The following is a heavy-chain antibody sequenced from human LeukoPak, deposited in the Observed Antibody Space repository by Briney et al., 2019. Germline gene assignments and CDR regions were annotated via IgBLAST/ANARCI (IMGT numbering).Heavy chain of an antibody. CDR1: GFTFSSYD. D-gene: IGHD3-10*01. J-gene: IGHJ6*04. V-gene: IGHV3-13*05. CDR2: IGTAGDP. Sequence: GGSLRFSCAASGFTFSSYDMHWVRQATGKGLEWVSAIGTAGDPYYPGSVKGRFTISRENAKNSLYLQMNSLRAGDTAVYYCARGTYYGSGSYYYDGLNYYYGMDVWGKGTTVTVSS. CDR3: ARGTYYGSGSYYYDGLNYYYGMDV.